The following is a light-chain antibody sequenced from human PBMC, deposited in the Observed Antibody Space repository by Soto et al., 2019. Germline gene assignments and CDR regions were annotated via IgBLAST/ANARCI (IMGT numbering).Light chain of an antibody. J-gene: IGKJ5*01. CDR3: HQRTNWPIT. CDR1: QSISDT. CDR2: GAS. V-gene: IGKV3-11*01. Sequence: EIVMTQSPATLSVSPWERATLSCRASQSISDTLAWYQQKPGQAPRLLIYGASSRATGIPARFSGSGSGTDFTLTISSLEPEDFAVYYCHQRTNWPITFGQGTRLEIK.